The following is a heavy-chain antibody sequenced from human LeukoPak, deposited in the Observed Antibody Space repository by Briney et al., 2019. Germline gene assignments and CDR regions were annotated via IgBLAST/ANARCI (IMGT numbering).Heavy chain of an antibody. CDR1: GYTFTSYG. CDR2: ISAYNGNT. V-gene: IGHV1-18*01. Sequence: GASVKVSCKASGYTFTSYGISWVRQAPGQGLEWMGWISAYNGNTNYAQKLQGRVTMTTDTSTSTAYMELRSLRSDDTVVYYCARDKSSSTSCCYDYWGQGTLVTVSS. D-gene: IGHD2-2*01. CDR3: ARDKSSSTSCCYDY. J-gene: IGHJ4*02.